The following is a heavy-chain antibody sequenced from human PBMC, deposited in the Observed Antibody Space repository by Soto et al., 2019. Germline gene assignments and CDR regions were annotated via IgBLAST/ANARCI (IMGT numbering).Heavy chain of an antibody. CDR2: FNPTGDTA. Sequence: ASVKVSCKASGYTFTSYYIHWVRQAPGQGLEWMGIFNPTGDTASYAQKLQGRVTMTRDTSTGTAYMELGSLRSEDTAIYYCARGGRIVDTGIGYYYYHAMDVWGQGTTVTVSS. CDR1: GYTFTSYY. CDR3: ARGGRIVDTGIGYYYYHAMDV. J-gene: IGHJ6*02. D-gene: IGHD5-18*01. V-gene: IGHV1-46*01.